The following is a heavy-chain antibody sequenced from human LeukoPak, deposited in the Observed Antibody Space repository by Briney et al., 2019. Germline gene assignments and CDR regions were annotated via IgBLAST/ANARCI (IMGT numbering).Heavy chain of an antibody. J-gene: IGHJ6*02. CDR3: ARLRYDSSSYYYYYYGMDV. Sequence: XLXXXXSGGXXSSYYWSWIRQPPGKGLEWIGYIYYSGSTNYNPSLKSRVTISVDTSKNQFSLKLSSVTAADTAVYYCARLRYDSSSYYYYYYGMDVWGQGTTVTVSS. D-gene: IGHD3-22*01. V-gene: IGHV4-59*08. CDR1: GGXXSSYY. CDR2: IYYSGST.